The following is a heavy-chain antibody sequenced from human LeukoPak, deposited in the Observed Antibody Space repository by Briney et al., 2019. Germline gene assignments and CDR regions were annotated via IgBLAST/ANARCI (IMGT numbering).Heavy chain of an antibody. CDR3: ARRPYTSGWYYYFDY. J-gene: IGHJ4*02. CDR2: IYYSGST. CDR1: GGSISSSSYY. D-gene: IGHD6-19*01. Sequence: PSETLSLTCTVSGGSISSSSYYRGWIRQPPGKGLEWIGSIYYSGSTYYNPSLKSRVTISVDTSKNQFSLRLSSVTAADTAVYYCARRPYTSGWYYYFDYWGQGTLVTVSS. V-gene: IGHV4-39*01.